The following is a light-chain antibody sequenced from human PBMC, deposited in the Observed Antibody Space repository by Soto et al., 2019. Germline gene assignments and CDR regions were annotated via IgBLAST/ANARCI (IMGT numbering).Light chain of an antibody. CDR2: LNSDGSY. J-gene: IGLJ2*01. V-gene: IGLV4-69*01. CDR1: SAHRTYA. Sequence: QSVLTQWPSASAPLGASVNLTCTLRSAHRTYAIAWHQQQPEKGPRYLMKLNSDGSYTKGDGIPDRFSGYSSGTERYLTISSLQSDDEADYYCQTWDTGSVVFGGGTKVTVL. CDR3: QTWDTGSVV.